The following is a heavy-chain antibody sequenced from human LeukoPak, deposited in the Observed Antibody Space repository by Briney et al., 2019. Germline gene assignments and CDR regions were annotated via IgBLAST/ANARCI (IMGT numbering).Heavy chain of an antibody. CDR1: GGSISSGGYY. CDR2: IYYSGST. D-gene: IGHD2/OR15-2a*01. CDR3: ARDHPSSRSLLSIQTDDTFDI. J-gene: IGHJ3*02. V-gene: IGHV4-31*03. Sequence: PSETLSLTCTVSGGSISSGGYYWSWIRQHPGKGLEWIGYIYYSGSTYYNPSLKSRVTISVDTSKNQFSLKLSSVTAADTAVYYCARDHPSSRSLLSIQTDDTFDIWGQGTMVTVSS.